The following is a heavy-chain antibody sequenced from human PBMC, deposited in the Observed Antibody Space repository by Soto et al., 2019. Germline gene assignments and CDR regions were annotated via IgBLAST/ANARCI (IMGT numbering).Heavy chain of an antibody. D-gene: IGHD3-10*01. CDR3: AVTRGSRRKSSYYYGSGSYYNPGGFGYYYYMDV. CDR2: IVVGSGNT. CDR1: GFTFTSSA. J-gene: IGHJ6*03. V-gene: IGHV1-58*02. Sequence: ASVKVSCKASGFTFTSSAMQWVRQARGQRLERIGWIVVGSGNTNYAQKFQERVTITRDMSTSTAYMELSSLRSEDTAVYYCAVTRGSRRKSSYYYGSGSYYNPGGFGYYYYMDVWGKGTTVTVSS.